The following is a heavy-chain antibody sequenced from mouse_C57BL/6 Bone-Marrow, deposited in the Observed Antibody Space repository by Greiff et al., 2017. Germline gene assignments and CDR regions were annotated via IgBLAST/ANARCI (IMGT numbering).Heavy chain of an antibody. D-gene: IGHD1-1*01. Sequence: EVQVVESGGDLVKPGGSLKLSCAASGFTFSSYGMSWVRQTPDKRLEWVATISSAGSYTYYPDSVKGRFTLSRDNAKNTLYLQMSSLKSEDTAMFDGASHGITTVVSPDGLAYWGQGTLVTVSA. CDR3: ASHGITTVVSPDGLAY. CDR2: ISSAGSYT. V-gene: IGHV5-6*01. J-gene: IGHJ3*01. CDR1: GFTFSSYG.